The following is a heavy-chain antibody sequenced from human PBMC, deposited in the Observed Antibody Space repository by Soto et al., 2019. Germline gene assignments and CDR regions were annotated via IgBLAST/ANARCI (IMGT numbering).Heavy chain of an antibody. CDR2: IIPIFGTA. Sequence: SVKVSCKASGGTFSSYAISWVRQAPGQGLEWMGGIIPIFGTANYAQKFQGRVTITADESTSTAYMELSSLRSEDTAVYYCARSRADSSPRYNWFDPWGQGTLVTVSS. CDR1: GGTFSSYA. D-gene: IGHD6-13*01. J-gene: IGHJ5*02. CDR3: ARSRADSSPRYNWFDP. V-gene: IGHV1-69*13.